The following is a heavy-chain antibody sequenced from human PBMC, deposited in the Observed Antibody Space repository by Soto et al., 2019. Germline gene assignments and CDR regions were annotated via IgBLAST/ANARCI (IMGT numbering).Heavy chain of an antibody. J-gene: IGHJ4*02. CDR2: INHSGST. Sequence: PSETLSLTCAVYGGSFSGYYWSWIRQPPGKGLEWIGEINHSGSTNYNPSLKSRVTISVDTSKNQFSLKLSSVTAADTAVYYCARDYYYDSSGRTPLGYWGQGTLVTVSS. D-gene: IGHD3-22*01. V-gene: IGHV4-34*01. CDR1: GGSFSGYY. CDR3: ARDYYYDSSGRTPLGY.